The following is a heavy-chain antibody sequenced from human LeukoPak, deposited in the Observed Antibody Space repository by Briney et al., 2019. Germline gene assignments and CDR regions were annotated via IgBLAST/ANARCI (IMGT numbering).Heavy chain of an antibody. CDR1: GGSICSGGYY. J-gene: IGHJ4*02. V-gene: IGHV4-31*03. CDR2: IYYSGST. CDR3: ARGFDSSGYYFDY. D-gene: IGHD3-22*01. Sequence: PSETLSLTCTVSGGSICSGGYYWSCIRQHPGKGLEWIGYIYYSGSTYYNPSLKSRVTISVDTSKNQFSLKLSSVTAADTAVYYCARGFDSSGYYFDYWGQGTLVTVSS.